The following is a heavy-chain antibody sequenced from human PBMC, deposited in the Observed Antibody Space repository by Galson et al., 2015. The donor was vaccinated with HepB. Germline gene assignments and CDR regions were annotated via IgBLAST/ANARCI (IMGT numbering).Heavy chain of an antibody. Sequence: SLRLSCAASGFTFSSYGMHWVRQAPGKGLEWVAVISYVGSNKYYADSVKGRFTISRDNSKNTLYLQMNSLRAEDTAVYYCAKEGLIVDTQWYYFDYWGQGTLVTVSS. D-gene: IGHD3-22*01. V-gene: IGHV3-30*18. CDR1: GFTFSSYG. CDR3: AKEGLIVDTQWYYFDY. CDR2: ISYVGSNK. J-gene: IGHJ4*02.